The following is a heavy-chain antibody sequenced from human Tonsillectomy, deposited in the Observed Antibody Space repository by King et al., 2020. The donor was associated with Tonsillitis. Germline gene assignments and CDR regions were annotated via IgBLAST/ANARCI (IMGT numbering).Heavy chain of an antibody. Sequence: LQLQESGPGLVKPSETLSLTCTVSGGSLSSTNYYWGWIRQPPGKGLEWIGTISYSGSTYYNPSLKSRVTISVATSENQFSLKLSSVTAADTAVFYCAYRLPFPTYSSSWYFDYWGQGTLVTVSS. J-gene: IGHJ4*02. CDR3: AYRLPFPTYSSSWYFDY. CDR1: GGSLSSTNYY. CDR2: ISYSGST. D-gene: IGHD6-13*01. V-gene: IGHV4-39*01.